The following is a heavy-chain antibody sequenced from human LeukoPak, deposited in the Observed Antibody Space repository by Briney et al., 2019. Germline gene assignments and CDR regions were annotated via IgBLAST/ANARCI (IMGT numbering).Heavy chain of an antibody. CDR3: ARVANLWSGYYLGY. CDR2: INSDGSST. J-gene: IGHJ4*02. CDR1: GFTFSSYW. Sequence: PGGSLRLSCAASGFTFSSYWMYWVRQAPGKGLVWVSRINSDGSSTSYADSVKGRFTISRDNAKNTLYLQMNSLRAEDTAVYYCARVANLWSGYYLGYWGQGTLVTVSS. D-gene: IGHD3-3*01. V-gene: IGHV3-74*01.